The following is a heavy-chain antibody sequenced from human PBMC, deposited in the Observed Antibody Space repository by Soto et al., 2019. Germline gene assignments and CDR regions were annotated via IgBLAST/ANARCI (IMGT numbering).Heavy chain of an antibody. V-gene: IGHV4-30-4*01. Sequence: QVQLQESGPGLVKPSQTLSLTCTVSGGSISSGDYYWSWIRQPPGKGLEWIGYIYYSGSTYYNPSLKGRVTISVDTSKHQFSLKLSSVTAADTAVYYCARGRFQKTVTDYWYFDLWGRGTLVTVSS. CDR3: ARGRFQKTVTDYWYFDL. D-gene: IGHD4-17*01. CDR2: IYYSGST. J-gene: IGHJ2*01. CDR1: GGSISSGDYY.